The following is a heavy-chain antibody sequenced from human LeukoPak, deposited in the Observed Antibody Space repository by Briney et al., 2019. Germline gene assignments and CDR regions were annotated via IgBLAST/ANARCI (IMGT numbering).Heavy chain of an antibody. CDR2: IKQDGSEK. J-gene: IGHJ1*01. V-gene: IGHV3-7*01. CDR1: GFTFSSYW. D-gene: IGHD2-2*02. Sequence: GGSLRLSCAASGFTFSSYWMSWVRQAPGKGLEWVANIKQDGSEKYYVDSVKGRFTISRDNAKNSLYLQMNSLRAEDTAVYYCAREVYCSSTSCYSGYFQHWGQGTLVTVSS. CDR3: AREVYCSSTSCYSGYFQH.